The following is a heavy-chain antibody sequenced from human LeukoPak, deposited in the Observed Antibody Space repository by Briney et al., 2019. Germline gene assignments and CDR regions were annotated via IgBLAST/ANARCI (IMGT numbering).Heavy chain of an antibody. CDR2: MYFSGTS. CDR3: ARHLRFGSSALPRDVFDI. CDR1: GDPISSRSYY. J-gene: IGHJ3*02. V-gene: IGHV4-39*01. Sequence: PSETLSLTCSVSGDPISSRSYYWGWSRQPPGKGLEWIGSMYFSGTSYYNPSLKSRVTVSVHTPENHLSLKLTSVTATDTAIYYCARHLRFGSSALPRDVFDIWGRGTVVSVSS. D-gene: IGHD1-26*01.